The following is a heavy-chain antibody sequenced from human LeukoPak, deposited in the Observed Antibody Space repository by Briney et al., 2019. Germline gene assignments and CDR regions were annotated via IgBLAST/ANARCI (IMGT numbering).Heavy chain of an antibody. CDR2: INPNSGGT. D-gene: IGHD3-22*01. J-gene: IGHJ4*02. V-gene: IGHV1-2*02. Sequence: ASVKVSCKASGYTFTGYYMHWVRQAPGQGLEWMGWINPNSGGTNYAQKFQGRVTMTRDMSTSTVYMELSSLRSEDTAVYYCAREPTTNSGYFDYWGQGTLVTVSS. CDR3: AREPTTNSGYFDY. CDR1: GYTFTGYY.